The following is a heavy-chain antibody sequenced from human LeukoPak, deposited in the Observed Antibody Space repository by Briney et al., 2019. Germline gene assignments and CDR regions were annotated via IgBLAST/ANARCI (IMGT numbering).Heavy chain of an antibody. D-gene: IGHD1-1*01. Sequence: ASVNVSCKASGYTFTSYYMHWVRQAPGQGLEWMGIINPSGGSTSYAQKFQGRVTMTRDMSTSTVYMELSSLRSEDTAVYYCARSGTTGTTASGWFDPWGQGTLVTVSS. J-gene: IGHJ5*02. V-gene: IGHV1-46*01. CDR1: GYTFTSYY. CDR3: ARSGTTGTTASGWFDP. CDR2: INPSGGST.